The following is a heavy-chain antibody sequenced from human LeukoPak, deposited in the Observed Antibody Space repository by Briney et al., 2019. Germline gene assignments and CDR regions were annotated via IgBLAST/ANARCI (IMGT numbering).Heavy chain of an antibody. CDR1: GYSFTSYW. J-gene: IGHJ4*02. CDR3: ARLAQLEFPVHDY. Sequence: GESLKISCKGSGYSFTSYWIGWVRQMPGKGLEWMGIIYPGDSDTRYSPSFQGQVTISADKSISTAYLQWSSLEASDTAMYYRARLAQLEFPVHDYWGQGTLVTVSS. CDR2: IYPGDSDT. D-gene: IGHD6-6*01. V-gene: IGHV5-51*03.